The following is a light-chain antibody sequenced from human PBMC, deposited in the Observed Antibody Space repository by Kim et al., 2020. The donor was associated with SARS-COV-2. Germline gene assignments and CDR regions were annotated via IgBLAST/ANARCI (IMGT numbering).Light chain of an antibody. CDR3: EAWDDSLNGPV. Sequence: ELTQPPSASGTPGQRVTISCSGGRSNVGRNYVYWFQHLPGTAPKLLIERNDRRPSGVPDRFSGSKSGTSASLAIGGLQPEDDADYYCEAWDDSLNGPVFGGGTQLTVL. CDR2: RND. V-gene: IGLV1-44*01. CDR1: RSNVGRNY. J-gene: IGLJ3*02.